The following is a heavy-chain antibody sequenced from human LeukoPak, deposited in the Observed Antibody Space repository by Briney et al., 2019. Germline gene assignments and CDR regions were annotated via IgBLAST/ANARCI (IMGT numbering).Heavy chain of an antibody. V-gene: IGHV1-18*01. D-gene: IGHD6-13*01. CDR2: ISAYNGNT. CDR3: ARSPPSSSWYDWYFDL. CDR1: GYTFTSYG. J-gene: IGHJ2*01. Sequence: ASVKVSCKASGYTFTSYGISWVRQAPGQGLGSMGWISAYNGNTNYAQKLQGRVTMTTDTSTSTAYMELRSPRSDDTAVYYCARSPPSSSWYDWYFDLWGRGTLVTVSS.